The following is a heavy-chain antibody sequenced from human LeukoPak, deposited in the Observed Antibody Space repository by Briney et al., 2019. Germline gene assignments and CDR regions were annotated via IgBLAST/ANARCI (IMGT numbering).Heavy chain of an antibody. CDR3: AREGYCGSTSCSGAFDI. CDR1: GFTVSSNY. J-gene: IGHJ3*02. D-gene: IGHD2-2*01. V-gene: IGHV3-53*01. Sequence: PGGSLRLSCAASGFTVSSNYMSWVRQAPGKGLEWVSVIYSGGSTYYADSVKGRFTISRDNSKNTLYLQMNSLRAEDTAVYYCAREGYCGSTSCSGAFDIWGQGTMVTVSS. CDR2: IYSGGST.